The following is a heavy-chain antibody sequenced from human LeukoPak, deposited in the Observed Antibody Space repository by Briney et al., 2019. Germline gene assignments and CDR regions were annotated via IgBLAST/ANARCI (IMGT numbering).Heavy chain of an antibody. CDR3: AKVPSYYYDSSGYYPPDY. J-gene: IGHJ4*02. V-gene: IGHV3-30*02. CDR1: GFTFSSYG. CDR2: IRYDGSNK. Sequence: PGGSLRLSCAASGFTFSSYGMHWVRQAPGKGLDWVAFIRYDGSNKYYADSVRGRFTISRDNSKNTLYLQMNSLRAEDTAVYYCAKVPSYYYDSSGYYPPDYWGQGTLVTVSS. D-gene: IGHD3-22*01.